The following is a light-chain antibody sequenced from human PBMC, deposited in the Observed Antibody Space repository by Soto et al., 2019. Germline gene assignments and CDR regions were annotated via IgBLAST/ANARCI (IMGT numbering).Light chain of an antibody. Sequence: QSALTQPPSASGSPGQSVTISCTGTSGDVAVYNYVSWYQQHPGKAPKLMIYEVSNRPSGVSNRFSGSKSGNTASLTISGLQAEDEADYYCSSYTSSSTYVFGTGTKLTVL. CDR2: EVS. J-gene: IGLJ1*01. CDR3: SSYTSSSTYV. CDR1: SGDVAVYNY. V-gene: IGLV2-14*01.